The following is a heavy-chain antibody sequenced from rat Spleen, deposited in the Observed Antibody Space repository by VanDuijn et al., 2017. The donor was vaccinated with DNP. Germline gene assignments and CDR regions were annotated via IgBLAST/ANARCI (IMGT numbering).Heavy chain of an antibody. V-gene: IGHV5S13*01. CDR2: IGSPAYAP. CDR3: VRRFYGSYGLSGDGYFDY. CDR1: GFTFSAYY. J-gene: IGHJ2*01. Sequence: EVQLVESGGGLVQPGRSLKLSCAASGFTFSAYYMAWVRQAPAMGLEWVAYIGSPAYAPYYTDSVKGRFAISRDNAKNTKYLQMDSLRSEDTATYYCVRRFYGSYGLSGDGYFDYWGQGVMVTVSS. D-gene: IGHD1-3*01.